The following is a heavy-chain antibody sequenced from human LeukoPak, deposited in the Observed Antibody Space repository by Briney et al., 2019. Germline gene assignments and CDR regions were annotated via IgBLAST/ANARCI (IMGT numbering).Heavy chain of an antibody. V-gene: IGHV4-34*01. CDR2: INHSGST. CDR1: GGSFSGYY. Sequence: SETLSLTCAVYGGSFSGYYWSWIRQPPGKGLEWIGEINHSGSTNYNPSLKSRVTISVDTSKNQFSLKLSSVTAEDTAVYYCAREHTAMAAFDYWGQGTLVTVSS. CDR3: AREHTAMAAFDY. D-gene: IGHD5-18*01. J-gene: IGHJ4*02.